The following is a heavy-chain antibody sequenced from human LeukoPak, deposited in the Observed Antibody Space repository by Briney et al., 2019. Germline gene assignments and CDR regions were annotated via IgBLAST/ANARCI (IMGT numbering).Heavy chain of an antibody. CDR2: INPNSGGT. CDR1: GYTFTGYY. D-gene: IGHD5-18*01. CDR3: ARVSRDTVMVPSAFDI. V-gene: IGHV1-2*02. J-gene: IGHJ3*02. Sequence: GASVKVSCKASGYTFTGYYMHWVRQAPGQGLEWMGWINPNSGGTNSAQNFQGRVTMTRDTSISTAYMELSGLISDDTAIYYCARVSRDTVMVPSAFDIWGQGTVVTVSS.